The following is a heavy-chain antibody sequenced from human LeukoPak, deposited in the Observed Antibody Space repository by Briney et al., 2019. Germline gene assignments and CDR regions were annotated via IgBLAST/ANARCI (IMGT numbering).Heavy chain of an antibody. Sequence: GSSVKVSCKASGGTFSSYAISWVRQAPGQGLEWMGGIIPIFGTANYAQKIQGRVTITADKSTSTAYMELSSLRSEDTAVYYCARETAYCGGGDCYAYFDYWGQGTLVTVSS. V-gene: IGHV1-69*06. D-gene: IGHD2-21*02. CDR3: ARETAYCGGGDCYAYFDY. CDR1: GGTFSSYA. J-gene: IGHJ4*02. CDR2: IIPIFGTA.